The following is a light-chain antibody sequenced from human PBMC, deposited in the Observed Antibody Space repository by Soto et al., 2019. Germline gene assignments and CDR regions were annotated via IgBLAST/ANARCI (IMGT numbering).Light chain of an antibody. CDR2: DVI. Sequence: QSALTQPASVSGSPGQSITISCTGTSSDVGGYNYVYWYQHHPGKAPKLMIYDVINLPSGVSNRFSGSKSANTASMTISGLQPEDEADYYCSSYTTSNTRQIVFGTGTKVTVL. J-gene: IGLJ1*01. V-gene: IGLV2-14*03. CDR3: SSYTTSNTRQIV. CDR1: SSDVGGYNY.